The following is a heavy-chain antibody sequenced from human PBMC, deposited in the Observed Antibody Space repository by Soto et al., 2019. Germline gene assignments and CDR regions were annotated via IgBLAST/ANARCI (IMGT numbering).Heavy chain of an antibody. J-gene: IGHJ5*02. CDR1: GYTFTSYY. V-gene: IGHV1-46*01. D-gene: IGHD3-22*01. CDR3: ASTVSYYDSSGSGWFDP. Sequence: ASVKVSCKASGYTFTSYYMHWVRQAPGQGLEWMGIINPSGGSTSYAQKFQGRVTMTRDTSTSTVYMELSSLRSEDTAVYYCASTVSYYDSSGSGWFDPWGQGTLVTVSS. CDR2: INPSGGST.